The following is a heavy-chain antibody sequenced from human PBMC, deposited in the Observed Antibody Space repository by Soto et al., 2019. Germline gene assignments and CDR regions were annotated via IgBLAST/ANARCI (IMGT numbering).Heavy chain of an antibody. CDR3: AISLYRSPRPADYYYYYGMDV. CDR2: IIPIFGTA. CDR1: GGTFSSYA. J-gene: IGHJ6*02. V-gene: IGHV1-69*13. D-gene: IGHD4-4*01. Sequence: GASVKVSCKASGGTFSSYAISWVRQAPGQGLEWMGGIIPIFGTANYAQKFQGRVTITADESTSTAYMELSSLRSEDTAVYYCAISLYRSPRPADYYYYYGMDVWGQGTTVTVSS.